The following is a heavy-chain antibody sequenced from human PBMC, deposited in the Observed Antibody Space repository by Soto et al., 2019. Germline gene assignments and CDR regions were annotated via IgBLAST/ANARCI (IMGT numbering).Heavy chain of an antibody. D-gene: IGHD6-6*01. CDR3: AKDPRRQYSSSSFSYGMDV. CDR2: ITWDGGST. CDR1: GFTFDDYA. V-gene: IGHV3-43D*04. J-gene: IGHJ6*02. Sequence: LRLSCAASGFTFDDYAMHWVRQAPGKGLEWVSLITWDGGSTYYADSVKGRFTISRDNSKNSLYLQMNSLRAEDTALYYCAKDPRRQYSSSSFSYGMDVWGQGTTVTVSS.